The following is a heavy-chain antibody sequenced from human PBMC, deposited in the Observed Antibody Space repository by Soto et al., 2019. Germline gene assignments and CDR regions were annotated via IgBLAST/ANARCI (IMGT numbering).Heavy chain of an antibody. CDR1: GYDFSRYW. CDR3: ARHGSIAARKDWFDT. V-gene: IGHV5-51*01. J-gene: IGHJ5*02. D-gene: IGHD6-6*01. CDR2: IYPGDSDT. Sequence: GESLKISCTASGYDFSRYWIGWVRQMHGKGLEWMGIIYPGDSDTRYSPSFQGQVTISADKSISTAYLQWGSLKASDTAMYYCARHGSIAARKDWFDTWGQGTLVTVSS.